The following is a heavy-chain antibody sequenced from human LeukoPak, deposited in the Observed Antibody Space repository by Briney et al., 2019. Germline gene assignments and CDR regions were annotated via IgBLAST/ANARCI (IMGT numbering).Heavy chain of an antibody. CDR3: ARFPIQLWLYGFDY. J-gene: IGHJ4*02. CDR2: INPNSGGT. V-gene: IGHV1-2*02. D-gene: IGHD5-18*01. Sequence: GASVKVSCKAPGYTFTGYYMHWVRQAPGQGLEWMGWINPNSGGTNYAQKFQGRVTMTRDTSISTAYMELSRLRSDDTAVYYCARFPIQLWLYGFDYWGQGTLVTVSS. CDR1: GYTFTGYY.